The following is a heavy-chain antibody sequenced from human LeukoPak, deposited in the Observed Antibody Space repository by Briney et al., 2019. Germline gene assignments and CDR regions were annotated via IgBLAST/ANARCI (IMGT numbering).Heavy chain of an antibody. D-gene: IGHD6-6*01. J-gene: IGHJ5*02. CDR1: GFTVSSNY. CDR3: ARLIAARLRSSWFDP. V-gene: IGHV3-53*01. CDR2: IYSGGST. Sequence: GGSLRLSCAASGFTVSSNYMSWVRQAPGKGLEWVSVIYSGGSTYYADSVKGRFTISRDNSKNTLYLQMDSLRAEDTAVYYCARLIAARLRSSWFDPWGQGTLVTVSS.